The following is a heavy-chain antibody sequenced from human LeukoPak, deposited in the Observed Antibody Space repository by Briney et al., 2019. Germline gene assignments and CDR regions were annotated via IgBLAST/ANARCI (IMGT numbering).Heavy chain of an antibody. Sequence: GGSLRLSCAASGFTFSSYAMSWVRQAPGKGLEWVSAISGSGGSTYYADSVKGRFTISRDNSKNTLYLQMNSLRAEDTAVYYCAKSALEWTTVTTYFDYWGQGTLVTVSS. J-gene: IGHJ4*02. D-gene: IGHD4-17*01. CDR3: AKSALEWTTVTTYFDY. V-gene: IGHV3-23*01. CDR2: ISGSGGST. CDR1: GFTFSSYA.